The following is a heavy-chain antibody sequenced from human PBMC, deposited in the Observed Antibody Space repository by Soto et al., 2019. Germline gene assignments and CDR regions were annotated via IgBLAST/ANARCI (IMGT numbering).Heavy chain of an antibody. CDR2: IYYSGST. V-gene: IGHV4-61*01. D-gene: IGHD3-16*02. CDR1: GGSVSSGSYY. Sequence: QVQLQESGPGLVKPSETLSLTCTVSGGSVSSGSYYWSWIRQPPGKGLEWIGYIYYSGSTNYNPSLKSRVTISVDTSKNPFSLKLSSVTAADTAVYYCARVPMITFGGVIASFDYWGQGTLVTVSS. CDR3: ARVPMITFGGVIASFDY. J-gene: IGHJ4*02.